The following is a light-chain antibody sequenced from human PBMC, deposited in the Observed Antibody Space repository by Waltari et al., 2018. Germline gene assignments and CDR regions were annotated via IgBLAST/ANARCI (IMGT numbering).Light chain of an antibody. CDR1: QSLVYTYGISY. Sequence: DVGLTQSPLSLPVTLGQPASISCRSSQSLVYTYGISYLNWLHQMQGQSPRRLIYKVSIRDSGAPDRFSGSGSGTEFTLMISSVEADDVGVYFCMQATHWPVTFGQGTRLE. CDR2: KVS. V-gene: IGKV2-30*01. J-gene: IGKJ5*01. CDR3: MQATHWPVT.